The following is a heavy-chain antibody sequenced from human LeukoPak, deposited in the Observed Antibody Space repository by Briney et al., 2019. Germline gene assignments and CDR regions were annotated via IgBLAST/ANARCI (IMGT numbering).Heavy chain of an antibody. CDR3: ARDPIVVVPAAITAAEYFQH. CDR2: ISSSSSYI. CDR1: GFTFSSYS. V-gene: IGHV3-21*01. J-gene: IGHJ1*01. D-gene: IGHD2-2*01. Sequence: KPGGSLRLSCAASGFTFSSYSMNWVRQAPGKGLEWVSSISSSSSYIYYADSVKGRFTISRDNAKNSLYLQMNSLRAGDTAVYYCARDPIVVVPAAITAAEYFQHWGQGTLVTVSS.